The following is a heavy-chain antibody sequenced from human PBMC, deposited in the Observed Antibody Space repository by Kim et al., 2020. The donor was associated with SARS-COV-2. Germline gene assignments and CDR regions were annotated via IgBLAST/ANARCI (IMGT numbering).Heavy chain of an antibody. Sequence: SETLSLTCTVSGGSISSSSYYWGWIRQPPGKGLEWIGSIYYSGSTYYNPSLKSRVTISVDTSKNHFSLKLSSVTAADTAVYYCARGGITGTPSDYWGQGTLVTVSS. CDR3: ARGGITGTPSDY. D-gene: IGHD1-7*01. V-gene: IGHV4-39*02. CDR2: IYYSGST. J-gene: IGHJ4*02. CDR1: GGSISSSSYY.